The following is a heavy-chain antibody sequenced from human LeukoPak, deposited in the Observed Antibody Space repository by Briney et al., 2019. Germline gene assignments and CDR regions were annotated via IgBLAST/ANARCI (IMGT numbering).Heavy chain of an antibody. J-gene: IGHJ6*03. Sequence: PSETLSLTCAVYGGSFSAYYWSWIRQPPGKGLEWIGEINHSGSTNYNPSLKSRVTISVDTSENQFSLKLRSVTAADTAVYYCARGQRLGYYYYYMDVWGKGTTVTVSS. CDR2: INHSGST. V-gene: IGHV4-34*01. D-gene: IGHD7-27*01. CDR3: ARGQRLGYYYYYMDV. CDR1: GGSFSAYY.